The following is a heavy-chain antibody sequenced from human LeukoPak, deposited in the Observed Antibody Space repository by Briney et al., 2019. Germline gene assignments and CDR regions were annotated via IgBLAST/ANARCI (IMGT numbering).Heavy chain of an antibody. D-gene: IGHD3-10*01. Sequence: PGGSLRLSCAASGFTFSNAWMSWVRQAPGKGLEWIGSIYYSGSTYYNPSLKSRVTISVDTSKNQFSLKLSSVTAADTAVYYCARDRYYYGSGSHTIDYWGQGTLVTVSS. V-gene: IGHV4-4*02. CDR3: ARDRYYYGSGSHTIDY. J-gene: IGHJ4*02. CDR2: IYYSGST. CDR1: GFTFSNAW.